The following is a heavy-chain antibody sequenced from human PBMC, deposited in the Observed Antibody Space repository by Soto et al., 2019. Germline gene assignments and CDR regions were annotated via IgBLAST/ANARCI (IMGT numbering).Heavy chain of an antibody. V-gene: IGHV3-53*01. CDR1: GFTVSGDY. CDR3: TKVSPQWLVHDY. D-gene: IGHD6-19*01. Sequence: GGSLRLSCAASGFTVSGDYVSWVRQAPGKGLECVSVIHFGGNTYYADSVKGRFTVSRDNSKNTLYLQMNSLRVEDTAIYFCTKVSPQWLVHDYWGKGTLVTVS. J-gene: IGHJ4*02. CDR2: IHFGGNT.